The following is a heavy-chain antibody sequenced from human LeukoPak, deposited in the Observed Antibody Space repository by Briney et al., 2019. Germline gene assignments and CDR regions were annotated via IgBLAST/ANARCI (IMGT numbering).Heavy chain of an antibody. CDR2: MNPNSGNT. CDR1: GYTFTSYD. J-gene: IGHJ6*03. D-gene: IGHD5-24*01. Sequence: ASVKVSCKASGYTFTSYDINWVRQATGQGLEWMGWMNPNSGNTGYAQKFQGRVTMTRNTSISTAYMELSSLRSEDTAVYYCARGPRWPTSGIYYYYYMDVWGKGTTVTVSS. CDR3: ARGPRWPTSGIYYYYYMDV. V-gene: IGHV1-8*01.